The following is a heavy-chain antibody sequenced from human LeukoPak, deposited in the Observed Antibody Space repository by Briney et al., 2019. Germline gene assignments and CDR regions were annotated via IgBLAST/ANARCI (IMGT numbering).Heavy chain of an antibody. CDR1: GFTFSTYP. CDR2: ISHHGSNE. CDR3: ARVHDTTGYYHYFDS. Sequence: GGSLRLSCAASGFTFSTYPMHWVRQAPDKGLEWVSMISHHGSNEYYADSVKGRFTISRDNSKNTLYLQMNNLRVEDTAIYYCARVHDTTGYYHYFDSWGQGTLVTVSS. V-gene: IGHV3-30*14. J-gene: IGHJ4*02. D-gene: IGHD3-9*01.